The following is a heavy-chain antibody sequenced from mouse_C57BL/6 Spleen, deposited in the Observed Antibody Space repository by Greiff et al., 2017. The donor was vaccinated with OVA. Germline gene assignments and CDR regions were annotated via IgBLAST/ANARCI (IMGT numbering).Heavy chain of an antibody. D-gene: IGHD1-1*01. Sequence: VKLVESGAELVKPGASVKISCKASGYAFSSYWMNWVKQRPGKGLEWIGQIYPGDGDTNYNGKFKGKATLTADKSSSTAYMQLSSLTSEDSAVYFCARGSITTVVEDAMDYWGQGTSVTVSS. CDR1: GYAFSSYW. CDR2: IYPGDGDT. V-gene: IGHV1-80*01. CDR3: ARGSITTVVEDAMDY. J-gene: IGHJ4*01.